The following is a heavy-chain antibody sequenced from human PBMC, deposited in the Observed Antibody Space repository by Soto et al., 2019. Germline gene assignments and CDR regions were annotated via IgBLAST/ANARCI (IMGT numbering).Heavy chain of an antibody. Sequence: SETLSLTCAVSGGSMSSYYWSWIRQPPGKGLEWIAYIYYTGSANSNPNPSLKSRVTISVDTSKNQFSLKLSSVTAADTAVYYCARGRVVVVVAATRYWFDPWGQGTLVTVSS. CDR2: IYYTGSA. V-gene: IGHV4-59*12. J-gene: IGHJ5*02. D-gene: IGHD2-15*01. CDR1: GGSMSSYY. CDR3: ARGRVVVVVAATRYWFDP.